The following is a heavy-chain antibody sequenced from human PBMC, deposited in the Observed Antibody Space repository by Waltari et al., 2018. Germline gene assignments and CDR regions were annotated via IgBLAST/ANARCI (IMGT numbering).Heavy chain of an antibody. CDR2: IKMDGSTT. V-gene: IGHV3-74*01. D-gene: IGHD3-9*01. Sequence: DVQLVESGGGLVQPGGSLRLSCAASGFTFSSYWMHWVRQAPGKGLVWVSRIKMDGSTTDYADSGKGRFTISRDNAKNRLYLHMNSLRTEDTAVYYCAKVGILTGYNYGIDVWGQGTTVTVSS. J-gene: IGHJ6*02. CDR1: GFTFSSYW. CDR3: AKVGILTGYNYGIDV.